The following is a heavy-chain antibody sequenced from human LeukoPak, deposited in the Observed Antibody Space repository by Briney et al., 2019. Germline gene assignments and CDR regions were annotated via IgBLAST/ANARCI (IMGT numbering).Heavy chain of an antibody. CDR3: AKRGGGNHANYYYYYMDV. CDR1: GFTFSSYA. V-gene: IGHV3-23*01. J-gene: IGHJ6*03. D-gene: IGHD4-23*01. CDR2: ISGSGGST. Sequence: TGGSLRLSCAASGFTFSSYAMSWVRQAPGKGLEWVSAISGSGGSTYYADSVKGRFTISRDNSKNTLYLQMNSLRAEDTAVYYCAKRGGGNHANYYYYYMDVWGKGTTVTVSS.